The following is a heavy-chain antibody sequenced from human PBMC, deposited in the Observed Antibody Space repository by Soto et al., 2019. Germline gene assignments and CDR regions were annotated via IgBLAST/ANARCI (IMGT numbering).Heavy chain of an antibody. V-gene: IGHV2-5*02. CDR1: GFSLTTRGVG. CDR3: AHIPNYYQYDGFDP. J-gene: IGHJ5*02. Sequence: QITLKESGPTLVKPTQTLTLTCTFSGFSLTTRGVGVGWIRQPPGKALECLALIYWDDDKRYSPSLQSRLSIXKXTXXSQVVLAMTNVDPVDTATYYCAHIPNYYQYDGFDPWGQGTLVSVSS. CDR2: IYWDDDK. D-gene: IGHD3-16*01.